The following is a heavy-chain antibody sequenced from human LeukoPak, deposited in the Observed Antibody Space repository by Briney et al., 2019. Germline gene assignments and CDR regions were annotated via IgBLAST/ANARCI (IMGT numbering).Heavy chain of an antibody. V-gene: IGHV4-59*08. CDR2: VYYTGST. CDR1: DGSISNHY. D-gene: IGHD2-2*01. J-gene: IGHJ6*02. CDR3: ARNRGEVVPSAIMRGYSYYYGMDV. Sequence: SETLSLTCNHPDGSISNHYWSSIRQPPRKGLDRIGNVYYTGSTDHNPSLKARDTISPDPSKNLLSLNLRSVTAADTAVYYCARNRGEVVPSAIMRGYSYYYGMDVWGQGTTVTVSS.